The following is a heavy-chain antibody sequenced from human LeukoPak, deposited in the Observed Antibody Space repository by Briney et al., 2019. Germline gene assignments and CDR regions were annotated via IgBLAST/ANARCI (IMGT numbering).Heavy chain of an antibody. D-gene: IGHD4-23*01. CDR2: ISGDGGST. J-gene: IGHJ4*02. Sequence: PGGSLRLSCAASGFTFSSYAMHWVRQAPGKGLEWVSLISGDGGSTYYADSVKGRFTISRDNSKNSLYLQMNSLRTEDTALYYCAKDIKVGATVVTRLVYWGQGTLVTVSS. CDR3: AKDIKVGATVVTRLVY. V-gene: IGHV3-43*02. CDR1: GFTFSSYA.